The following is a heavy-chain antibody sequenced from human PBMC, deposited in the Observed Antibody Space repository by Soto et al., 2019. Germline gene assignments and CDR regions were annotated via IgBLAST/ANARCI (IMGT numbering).Heavy chain of an antibody. Sequence: PGGSLRLSCAASGFTFSTYALNWVRQSPGKGLEWVSTISSDGDSTYYVDSVKGRFTVSRDNSKNTMYLQMNSLRAEDTALYFCARDPSTGNADYWGQGTLVTVS. V-gene: IGHV3-23*01. CDR2: ISSDGDST. CDR3: ARDPSTGNADY. CDR1: GFTFSTYA. D-gene: IGHD3-9*01. J-gene: IGHJ4*02.